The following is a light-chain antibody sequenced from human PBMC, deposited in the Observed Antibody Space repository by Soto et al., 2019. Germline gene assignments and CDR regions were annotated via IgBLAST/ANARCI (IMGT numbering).Light chain of an antibody. CDR1: QSISRY. CDR3: QQYNNWPPWT. CDR2: GAN. J-gene: IGKJ1*01. Sequence: DIQLTQSPSSLSASVGDRITITCRSSQSISRYLNWYQQRPGTAPKVLIFGANSLQSGVPSRFSGSGSGTEFTLTISSLQPEDFATYYCQQYNNWPPWTFGQGTKVEIK. V-gene: IGKV1-39*01.